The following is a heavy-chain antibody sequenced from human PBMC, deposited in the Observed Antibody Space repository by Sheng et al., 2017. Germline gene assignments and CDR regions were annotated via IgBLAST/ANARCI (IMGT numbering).Heavy chain of an antibody. Sequence: QLQLQESGPGLVKPSETLSLTCTVSGGSISSSSYYWGWIRQPPGKGLEWIGSIYYSGSTYYNPSLKSRVTISVDTSKNQFSLKLSSVTASDTAVYYCARKPEYQLPVNYGMDVWGQGTTVT. V-gene: IGHV4-39*07. CDR1: GGSISSSSYY. CDR3: ARKPEYQLPVNYGMDV. J-gene: IGHJ6*02. CDR2: IYYSGST. D-gene: IGHD2-2*01.